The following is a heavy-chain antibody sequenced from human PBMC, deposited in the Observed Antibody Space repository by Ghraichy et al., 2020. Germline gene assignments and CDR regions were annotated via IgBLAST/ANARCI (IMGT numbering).Heavy chain of an antibody. D-gene: IGHD6-19*01. CDR3: ARVGGAVAGIDY. CDR1: GGSVSSGSYY. J-gene: IGHJ4*02. Sequence: SETLSLTCTVSGGSVSSGSYYWSWIRQPPGKGLEWIGYIYYSGSTNYNPSLKSLVTISVDTSKNQFSLKLSSVTAADTAVYYCARVGGAVAGIDYWGQGTLVTVSS. CDR2: IYYSGST. V-gene: IGHV4-61*01.